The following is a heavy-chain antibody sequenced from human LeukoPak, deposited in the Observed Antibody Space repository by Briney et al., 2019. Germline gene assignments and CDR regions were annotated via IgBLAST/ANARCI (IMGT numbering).Heavy chain of an antibody. CDR2: IYHSGST. D-gene: IGHD3-22*01. Sequence: SETLSLTCAVSGYSISSGYYWGWIRQPPGKGLEWIGSIYHSGSTYYNPSLKSRVTISVDTSKNQFSLKLSSVTAADTAVYYCARHYYDSSGYLVDYWGRGTLVTVSS. J-gene: IGHJ4*02. CDR1: GYSISSGYY. CDR3: ARHYYDSSGYLVDY. V-gene: IGHV4-38-2*01.